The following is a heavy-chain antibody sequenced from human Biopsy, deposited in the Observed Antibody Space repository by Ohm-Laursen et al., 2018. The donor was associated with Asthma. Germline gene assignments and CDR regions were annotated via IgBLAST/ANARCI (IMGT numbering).Heavy chain of an antibody. D-gene: IGHD3-10*01. CDR3: AKAVDYSHYYGIDV. Sequence: SVKVSCNTSGYTFNSAGITWVRQAPGQGLEWMGWISVYNGNTKVAQKLQDRVTMITDTSTSTAHMELRSLRSDDTAVYFCAKAVDYSHYYGIDVWGQGTTVTVS. CDR2: ISVYNGNT. CDR1: GYTFNSAG. J-gene: IGHJ6*02. V-gene: IGHV1-18*01.